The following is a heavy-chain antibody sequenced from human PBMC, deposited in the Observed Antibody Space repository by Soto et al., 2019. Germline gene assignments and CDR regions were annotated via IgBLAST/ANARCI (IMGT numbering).Heavy chain of an antibody. CDR1: GGSINSGGYY. CDR2: IYYSGST. D-gene: IGHD3-9*01. CDR3: ARDLTPTYDILTGYARGWFDP. Sequence: TLSLTCTVSGGSINSGGYYWSWIRQHPGKGLEWIGYIYYSGSTYYNPSLKSRVTISVDTSKNQFSLKLSSVTAADTAVYYCARDLTPTYDILTGYARGWFDPWGQGTLVTVSS. V-gene: IGHV4-31*03. J-gene: IGHJ5*02.